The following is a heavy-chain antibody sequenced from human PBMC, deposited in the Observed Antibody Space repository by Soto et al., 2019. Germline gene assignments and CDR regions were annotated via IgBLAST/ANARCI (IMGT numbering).Heavy chain of an antibody. CDR2: IFHSGST. Sequence: QVQLQESGPGLVKPSQTLSLTCSVSGGSITSGGFYWIWIRQHPEKGLEWIAYIFHSGSTDFNPSLKGRIIIAADPSKNQFSLKLTSVTAADTAVYYCVRGGIAGNWFDPWGQGTLVTVSS. D-gene: IGHD6-13*01. CDR3: VRGGIAGNWFDP. J-gene: IGHJ5*02. CDR1: GGSITSGGFY. V-gene: IGHV4-31*03.